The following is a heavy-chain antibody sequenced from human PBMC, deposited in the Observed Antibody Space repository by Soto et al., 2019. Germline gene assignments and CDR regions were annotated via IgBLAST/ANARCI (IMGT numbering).Heavy chain of an antibody. V-gene: IGHV6-1*01. CDR2: TYYRSKWYN. CDR1: GDSVSSNSAA. D-gene: IGHD6-13*01. CDR3: ARAWEAAAGGEVFDY. J-gene: IGHJ4*02. Sequence: PSQTLSLTCAISGDSVSSNSAAWNWIRQSPSRGLEWLGRTYYRSKWYNDYAVSVKSRITINPDTSKNQFSLQLNSVTPEDTAVFYCARAWEAAAGGEVFDYWGQGTLVTVSS.